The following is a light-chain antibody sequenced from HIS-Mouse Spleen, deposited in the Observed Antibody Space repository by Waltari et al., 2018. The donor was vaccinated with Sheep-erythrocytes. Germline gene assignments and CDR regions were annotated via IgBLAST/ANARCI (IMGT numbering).Light chain of an antibody. CDR3: CSYAGSYNHV. V-gene: IGLV3-1*01. CDR2: QDS. J-gene: IGLJ1*01. CDR1: KLGDKY. Sequence: SYELTQPPSVSVSPGQTASITCPGDKLGDKYACWYQQKPGQSPVLVIYQDSKRPSGIPERFSGSNSGNTDTLTISGTQAMDEADYYCCSYAGSYNHVFATGTKVTVL.